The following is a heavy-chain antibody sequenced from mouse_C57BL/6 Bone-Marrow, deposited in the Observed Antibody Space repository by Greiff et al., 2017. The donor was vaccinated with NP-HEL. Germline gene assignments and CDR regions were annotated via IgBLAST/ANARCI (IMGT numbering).Heavy chain of an antibody. J-gene: IGHJ3*01. CDR3: AGEGIYYGNYVWFAY. D-gene: IGHD2-1*01. V-gene: IGHV1-81*01. Sequence: QVQLKESGAELARPGASVKLSCKASGYTFTSYGISWVKQRTGQGLEWIGEIYPRSGNTYYNEKFKGKATLTADKSSSTAYMELRSLTSEDSAVYFCAGEGIYYGNYVWFAYWGQGTLVTVSA. CDR2: IYPRSGNT. CDR1: GYTFTSYG.